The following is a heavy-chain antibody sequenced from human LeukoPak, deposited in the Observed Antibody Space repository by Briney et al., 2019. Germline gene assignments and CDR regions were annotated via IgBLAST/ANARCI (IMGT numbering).Heavy chain of an antibody. V-gene: IGHV4-30-2*01. D-gene: IGHD1-26*01. CDR3: ISVPVSGPYDY. CDR2: IYHSGST. Sequence: MTSETLSLTCTVSNGAINSDYFLWGWIRQPPGKGLEWIGYIYHSGSTYYNPSLKSRVTISVDRSKNQFSLKLSSVTAADTAVYYCISVPVSGPYDYWGQGTLVTVSS. CDR1: NGAINSDYFL. J-gene: IGHJ4*02.